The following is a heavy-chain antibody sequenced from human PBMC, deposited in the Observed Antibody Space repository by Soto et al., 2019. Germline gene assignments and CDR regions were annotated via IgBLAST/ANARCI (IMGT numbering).Heavy chain of an antibody. CDR1: GYIFTSYA. CDR2: INAGNGNT. CDR3: ARDGSGSYYILVY. D-gene: IGHD3-10*01. V-gene: IGHV1-3*01. J-gene: IGHJ4*02. Sequence: QVQLVQSGAEVKKPGASVKVSCKASGYIFTSYAMHWVRQAPGQRLEWMGWINAGNGNTKYSQKFQGRVTITRDTSASTAYMELSSLRSEDTAVYYCARDGSGSYYILVYWGQGTLVTVSS.